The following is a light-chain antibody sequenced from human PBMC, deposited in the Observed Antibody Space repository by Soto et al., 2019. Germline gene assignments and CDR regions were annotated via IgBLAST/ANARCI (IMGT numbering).Light chain of an antibody. CDR3: CSYAGSYTFV. Sequence: QSVLTQPRSVSGSPGQSVTISCTGTSTDVGFYNYVSWYQQHPGKAPKLMIYAVSKRPSGVPDRFSGSKSGNTASLTISGLQAEDEADYYCCSYAGSYTFVFGTGTKVTVL. J-gene: IGLJ1*01. CDR1: STDVGFYNY. CDR2: AVS. V-gene: IGLV2-11*01.